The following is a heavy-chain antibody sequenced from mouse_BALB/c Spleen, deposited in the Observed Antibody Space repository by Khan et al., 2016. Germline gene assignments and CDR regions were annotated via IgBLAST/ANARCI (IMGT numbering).Heavy chain of an antibody. CDR1: GFTFSNYW. D-gene: IGHD2-1*01. J-gene: IGHJ2*01. CDR2: IRLKSNNYGI. Sequence: EVKLEESGGGLVQPGGSMKLSCVASGFTFSNYWMNWVRQSPEKGLEWVAEIRLKSNNYGIHSAESVKGRFTISRDDSKSSVYLQMNNLRAEDTGIYYCTGYGNFFDYWGQGTTLTVSS. CDR3: TGYGNFFDY. V-gene: IGHV6-6*02.